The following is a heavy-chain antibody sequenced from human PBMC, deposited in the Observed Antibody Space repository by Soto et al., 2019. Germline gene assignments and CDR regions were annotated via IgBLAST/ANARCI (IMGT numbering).Heavy chain of an antibody. Sequence: SETLSLTCTVSGGSISGFHWSWIRQTPGKALEWIGYIHYSGGTNYNPSLRSRVTMSLDTSKDQYSLSLSSVTAADTAVYYCVRTIVVGYYFDSWGHGTLVTVSS. J-gene: IGHJ4*01. CDR3: VRTIVVGYYFDS. V-gene: IGHV4-59*01. D-gene: IGHD3-22*01. CDR1: GGSISGFH. CDR2: IHYSGGT.